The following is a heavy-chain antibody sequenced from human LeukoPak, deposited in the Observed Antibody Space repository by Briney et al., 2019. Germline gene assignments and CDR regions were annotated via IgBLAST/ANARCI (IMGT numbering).Heavy chain of an antibody. CDR1: GFTVSSDY. D-gene: IGHD3-22*01. Sequence: GGSLRLSCAASGFTVSSDYMTWVRQAPGKGLEWVSVIYSDGGTKYADSVKGRFTISRDNSKNTVYLQMNSLRAEDTAVYYCARVSGDYYDSSGYGHLDYWGQGTLVTVSS. J-gene: IGHJ4*02. CDR2: IYSDGGT. CDR3: ARVSGDYYDSSGYGHLDY. V-gene: IGHV3-66*01.